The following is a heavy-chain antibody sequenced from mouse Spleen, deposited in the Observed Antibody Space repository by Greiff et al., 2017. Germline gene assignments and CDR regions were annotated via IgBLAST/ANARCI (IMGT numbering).Heavy chain of an antibody. CDR2: IHPNSGST. D-gene: IGHD2-4*01. Sequence: QVQLQQPGAELVKPGASVKLSCKASGYTFTSYWMHWVKQRPGQGLEWIGMIHPNSGSTNYNEKFKSKATLTVDKSSSTAYMQLSSLTSEDSAVYYCAREDDYDRNLVAMDYWGQGTSVTVSS. J-gene: IGHJ4*01. V-gene: IGHV1-64*01. CDR1: GYTFTSYW. CDR3: AREDDYDRNLVAMDY.